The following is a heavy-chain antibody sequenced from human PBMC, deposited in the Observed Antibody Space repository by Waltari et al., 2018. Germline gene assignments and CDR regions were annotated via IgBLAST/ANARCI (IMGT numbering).Heavy chain of an antibody. V-gene: IGHV5-51*04. CDR2: IYPGDSDT. Sequence: EVQLVQSGAEVKKPGESLKISCKGSGYSFTSSWNGWLRQMHGKGLEWMGIIYPGDSDTRYSPSFQGQVTISRDNPKNTLYLEMTSLRTEDTADYFCAKDERSSTSQAYSFDVWGQGTMVTVSS. CDR3: AKDERSSTSQAYSFDV. D-gene: IGHD5-18*01. CDR1: GYSFTSSW. J-gene: IGHJ3*01.